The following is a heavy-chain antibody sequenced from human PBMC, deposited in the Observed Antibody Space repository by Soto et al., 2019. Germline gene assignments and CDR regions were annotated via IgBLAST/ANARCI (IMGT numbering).Heavy chain of an antibody. CDR3: ATDFKAYYGFNHFDY. V-gene: IGHV3-23*01. J-gene: IGHJ4*02. CDR2: ISGSGDTT. Sequence: EVQLLESGGGLVQPGGSLRLSCAASGLTFRMYAMSWVRQSPGKGLEWLSGISGSGDTTYDAGSVKGRFTISRDNSKNTLYLQMNSLRAEDTAIYYCATDFKAYYGFNHFDYWGQGALVTVSS. CDR1: GLTFRMYA. D-gene: IGHD3-3*01.